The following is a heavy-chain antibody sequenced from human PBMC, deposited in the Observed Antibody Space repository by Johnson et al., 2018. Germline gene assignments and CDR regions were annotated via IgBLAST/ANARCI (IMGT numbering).Heavy chain of an antibody. CDR1: GFTFSTYA. Sequence: VQLVESGGGFVQPGGSLRLSCAASGFTFSTYAMYWVRQAPGKGLEWVSGITSSGGSTYYADSVKGRFTISRDNSKNTLYLQMNSLRAEDTAVYYCARDPSPDDDDSSGYRPLDDAFDIWGQGTMVTVSS. CDR2: ITSSGGST. CDR3: ARDPSPDDDDSSGYRPLDDAFDI. D-gene: IGHD3-22*01. V-gene: IGHV3-23*04. J-gene: IGHJ3*02.